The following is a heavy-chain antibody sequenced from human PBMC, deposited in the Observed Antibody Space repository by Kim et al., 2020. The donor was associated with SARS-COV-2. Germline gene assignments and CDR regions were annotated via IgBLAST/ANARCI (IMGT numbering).Heavy chain of an antibody. CDR1: GYTFSSYS. Sequence: ASVKVSCKASGYTFSSYSMNWVRQAPGQGLEWMGWINTNTGNPTYAQGFPGRSVFSMDTSVSTAYLQLSSLKAEDTAVYYCARARGYCTGSSSCYFLVAMDVWGEGTTVTVSS. CDR3: ARARGYCTGSSSCYFLVAMDV. CDR2: INTNTGNP. V-gene: IGHV7-4-1*02. D-gene: IGHD2-2*01. J-gene: IGHJ6*04.